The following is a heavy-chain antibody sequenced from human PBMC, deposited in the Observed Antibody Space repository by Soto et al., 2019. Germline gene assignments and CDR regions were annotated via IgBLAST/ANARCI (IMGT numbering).Heavy chain of an antibody. CDR2: ISGSGDRT. CDR3: ARDAEWFEIDY. CDR1: GFAFNTYA. V-gene: IGHV3-23*01. Sequence: GGSLRLSCAASGFAFNTYAMDWVRQAPGKGLEWVSSISGSGDRTYYADSVKGRFTISRDNSENTLYLEMNSLRAEDTAVYYCARDAEWFEIDYWGQGTLVTVSS. J-gene: IGHJ4*02. D-gene: IGHD3-3*01.